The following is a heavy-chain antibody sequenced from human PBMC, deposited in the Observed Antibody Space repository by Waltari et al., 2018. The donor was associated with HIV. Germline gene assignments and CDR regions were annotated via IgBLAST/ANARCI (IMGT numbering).Heavy chain of an antibody. Sequence: EVQLLESGGGLVQPGGSLRLSCSASGFTFSTNALSWVRPAPGKGLEWVASISGSGSSTYYADSIEGRFTISRDNSKNTLYLQMNSLRAEDTAAYYCAKVPQYISSSIYYYGMDVWGQGTTVTVSS. CDR3: AKVPQYISSSIYYYGMDV. D-gene: IGHD6-6*01. V-gene: IGHV3-23*01. CDR1: GFTFSTNA. J-gene: IGHJ6*02. CDR2: ISGSGSST.